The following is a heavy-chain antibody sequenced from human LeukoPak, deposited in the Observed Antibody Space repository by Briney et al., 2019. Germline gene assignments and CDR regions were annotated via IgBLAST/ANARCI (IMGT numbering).Heavy chain of an antibody. D-gene: IGHD2-21*01. CDR3: ARYYCGGSYCPGIDS. CDR1: GGSVSGGGFF. V-gene: IGHV4-31*03. CDR2: ISYNGRT. J-gene: IGHJ4*02. Sequence: SQTLSLTCRVSGGSVSGGGFFWTWVRQYPGVRLEWIGYISYNGRTYSDSSLQSRVTMSLDTSTNQFSLRLSSVTAADTAMYFCARYYCGGSYCPGIDSWGQGTLVTVSS.